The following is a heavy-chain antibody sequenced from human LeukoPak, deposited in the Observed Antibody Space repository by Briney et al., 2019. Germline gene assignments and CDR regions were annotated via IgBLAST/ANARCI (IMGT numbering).Heavy chain of an antibody. D-gene: IGHD6-13*01. Sequence: ASVTVSFTASVYSFIVYSMHWVRQAPGQGREWMGWINPNTGGTNYAQKFQGRVTMTSDTSISTAYMELSSLRSDDTAVYHCAREYVADSSPLFDYWGQGSLVTVSS. CDR3: AREYVADSSPLFDY. CDR2: INPNTGGT. J-gene: IGHJ4*02. V-gene: IGHV1-2*02. CDR1: VYSFIVYS.